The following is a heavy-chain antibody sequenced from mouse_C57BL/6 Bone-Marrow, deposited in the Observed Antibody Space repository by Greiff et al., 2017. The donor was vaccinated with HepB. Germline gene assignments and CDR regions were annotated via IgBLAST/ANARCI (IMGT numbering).Heavy chain of an antibody. D-gene: IGHD1-1*01. Sequence: VQLQQSVAELVRPGASVKLSCTASGFNIKNTYMHWVKQRPEQGLEWIGRIDPANGNTKYDPKFQGKATITADTTSNTAYLQLSSLTSEDTAIYYCAYYYVGDYYAMDYWGQGTSVTVSS. CDR1: GFNIKNTY. CDR3: AYYYVGDYYAMDY. CDR2: IDPANGNT. J-gene: IGHJ4*01. V-gene: IGHV14-3*01.